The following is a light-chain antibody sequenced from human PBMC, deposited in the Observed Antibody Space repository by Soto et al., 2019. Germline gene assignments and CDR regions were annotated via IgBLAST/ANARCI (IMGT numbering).Light chain of an antibody. CDR1: QSVGSKY. V-gene: IGKV3-20*01. Sequence: EVVLTQSPGTLSLSPGERATLSCRASQSVGSKYLAWYQQKLGQAPRLLIYGTSTRATGIPDRFSGSGSGTDFTLTISRLEREDFAVYYCQHFHSSPLSFGGGTKVDIK. CDR2: GTS. CDR3: QHFHSSPLS. J-gene: IGKJ4*01.